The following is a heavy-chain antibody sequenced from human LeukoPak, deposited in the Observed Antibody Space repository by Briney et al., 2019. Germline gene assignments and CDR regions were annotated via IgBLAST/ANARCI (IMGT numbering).Heavy chain of an antibody. Sequence: SETLSLTCTVSGGSISSGGYYWSWIRQHPGKGLEWIGSIYYSGSTNYNPSLQGRVTISLDTSRNQFSLKLSSVTAADTVVYYCASGDNDPLFDHWGQGTLVTVSS. J-gene: IGHJ4*02. D-gene: IGHD1-1*01. V-gene: IGHV4-31*03. CDR3: ASGDNDPLFDH. CDR1: GGSISSGGYY. CDR2: IYYSGST.